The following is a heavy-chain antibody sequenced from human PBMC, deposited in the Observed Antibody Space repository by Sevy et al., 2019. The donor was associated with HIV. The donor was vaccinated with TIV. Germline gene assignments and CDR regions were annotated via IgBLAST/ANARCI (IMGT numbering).Heavy chain of an antibody. CDR3: ARDTLGVMRFLDGGYFDY. CDR1: GYTFTSYA. CDR2: INDGNGNT. J-gene: IGHJ4*02. D-gene: IGHD3-3*01. Sequence: ASVKVSCKASGYTFTSYAMHWVRHAPGQRLEWMGWINDGNGNTKYSQKFQGRVTITRDTSASTAYMELSSLRSEDTDVYYCARDTLGVMRFLDGGYFDYWGQGTLVTVSS. V-gene: IGHV1-3*01.